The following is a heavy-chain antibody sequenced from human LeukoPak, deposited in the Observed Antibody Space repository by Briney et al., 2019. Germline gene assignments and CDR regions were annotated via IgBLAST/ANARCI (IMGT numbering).Heavy chain of an antibody. CDR3: ARDQPAISESGYMDV. J-gene: IGHJ6*03. CDR2: INPNSGGT. CDR1: GYTFTGYY. V-gene: IGHV1-2*02. Sequence: ASVKVSCKASGYTFTGYYMHWVRQAPGQGLEWMGWINPNSGGTNYAQKFQGRVTMTRDTSISTAYMELSRLRSDDTAVYYCARDQPAISESGYMDVWGKGTTVTVSS. D-gene: IGHD2-2*02.